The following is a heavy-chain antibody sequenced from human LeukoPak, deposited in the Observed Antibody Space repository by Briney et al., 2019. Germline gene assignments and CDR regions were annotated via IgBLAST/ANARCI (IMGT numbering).Heavy chain of an antibody. J-gene: IGHJ3*02. CDR3: AREPKPTTSGFDI. Sequence: ASVKVSCKASGYTFTEYYMDWVRQAPGQGLEWVGWFNPKSGDTNYAREFQGRVTMTRDTSINTAYMDLSGLRSDDTAVYYCAREPKPTTSGFDIWGQGTLVTVSS. V-gene: IGHV1-2*02. D-gene: IGHD1-1*01. CDR1: GYTFTEYY. CDR2: FNPKSGDT.